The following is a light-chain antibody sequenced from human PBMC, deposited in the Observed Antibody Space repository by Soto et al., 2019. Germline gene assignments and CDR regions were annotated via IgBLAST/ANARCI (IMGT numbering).Light chain of an antibody. CDR1: SPNIGAGYD. Sequence: QSVLTQPPSVSGAPGQRVTISCSGGSPNIGAGYDVQWYRQFPGTAPKLIIYANSDRPSGVPDRFSGSKSGTSASLAITGLQAEDEADYYCQSYDSSLIVSKVFGTGTKVTVL. J-gene: IGLJ1*01. CDR2: ANS. V-gene: IGLV1-40*01. CDR3: QSYDSSLIVSKV.